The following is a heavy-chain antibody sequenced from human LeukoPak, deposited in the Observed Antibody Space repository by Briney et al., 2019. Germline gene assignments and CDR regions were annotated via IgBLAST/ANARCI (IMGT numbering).Heavy chain of an antibody. CDR1: GFTFSTYA. CDR3: AKEMVSGSYQFDC. Sequence: GGSLRLFCAASGFTFSTYAMSWVRQAPGKGLEWVSGISGSGGSTNYADSVKGRFTISRDNSKNTVYLQMNSLRVEDTAVYYCAKEMVSGSYQFDCWGQGTLVTVSS. D-gene: IGHD1-26*01. CDR2: ISGSGGST. V-gene: IGHV3-23*01. J-gene: IGHJ4*02.